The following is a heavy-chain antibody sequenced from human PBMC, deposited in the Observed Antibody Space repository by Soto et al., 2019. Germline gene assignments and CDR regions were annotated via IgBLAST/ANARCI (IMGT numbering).Heavy chain of an antibody. D-gene: IGHD4-17*01. J-gene: IGHJ6*02. CDR1: GVTFDDYA. CDR3: AKVAVTSYYYYGMDV. CDR2: ISWNSGSI. V-gene: IGHV3-9*01. Sequence: PGGSLRLSCAASGVTFDDYAMHWVQQAPGKGLEWVSGISWNSGSIGYADSVKGRFTISRDNAKNSLYLQMNSLRAEDTALYYCAKVAVTSYYYYGMDVWGQGTTVTVSS.